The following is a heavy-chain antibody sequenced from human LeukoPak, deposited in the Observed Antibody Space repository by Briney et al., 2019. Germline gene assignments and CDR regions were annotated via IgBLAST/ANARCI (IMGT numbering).Heavy chain of an antibody. CDR3: ARAWFGELSRYYYYYGMDV. Sequence: ASVKVSCKASGYTFTSYGISWVRQAPGQGLEWMGWISAYNGNTNYAQKLQGRVTMTTDTSTSTAYMELRSLRSDDTAVYYCARAWFGELSRYYYYYGMDVWGQGTTVTVSS. CDR1: GYTFTSYG. D-gene: IGHD3-10*01. J-gene: IGHJ6*02. V-gene: IGHV1-18*01. CDR2: ISAYNGNT.